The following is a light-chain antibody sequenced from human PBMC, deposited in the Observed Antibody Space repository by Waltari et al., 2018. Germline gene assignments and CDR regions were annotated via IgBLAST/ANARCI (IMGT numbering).Light chain of an antibody. Sequence: DIQMTQSPSSLSAFVGDRVTITCRASQGISNSLAWYQQQPRKAPKLLLHAASVLGSGVPSRFSGSGSGTEYTLTISSLQPEDFGIYYCQQYYLNPPTFGQGTKLEIK. CDR2: AAS. CDR1: QGISNS. CDR3: QQYYLNPPT. J-gene: IGKJ2*01. V-gene: IGKV1-NL1*01.